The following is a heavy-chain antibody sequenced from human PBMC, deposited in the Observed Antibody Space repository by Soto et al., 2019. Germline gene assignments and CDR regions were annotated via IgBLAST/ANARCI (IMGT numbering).Heavy chain of an antibody. V-gene: IGHV4-30-2*01. CDR3: ARVPEY. J-gene: IGHJ4*02. CDR2: MYHSGST. D-gene: IGHD2-2*01. Sequence: SETLSLTCAVSGGSISSGGYSWSWIRQPPGKGLEWIGYMYHSGSTYYNPSLKSRVTISIDRSKNQFSLKLSSVTAADTAVYYCARVPEYWGQGTLVTVSS. CDR1: GGSISSGGYS.